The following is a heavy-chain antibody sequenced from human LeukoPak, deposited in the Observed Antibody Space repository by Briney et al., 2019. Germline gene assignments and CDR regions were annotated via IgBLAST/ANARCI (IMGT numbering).Heavy chain of an antibody. V-gene: IGHV4-59*08. D-gene: IGHD2-21*02. CDR1: GGSMTYYY. Sequence: PSETLSLTCTVSGGSMTYYYWTWIRQSPEKGLEWIATIYYSGTTYHNPSPKSRITISVDTSKNQFSLTLSSVTAADTAVYYCARQVGGSVTARTPFDSWGQGTLVTVSS. CDR2: IYYSGTT. CDR3: ARQVGGSVTARTPFDS. J-gene: IGHJ4*02.